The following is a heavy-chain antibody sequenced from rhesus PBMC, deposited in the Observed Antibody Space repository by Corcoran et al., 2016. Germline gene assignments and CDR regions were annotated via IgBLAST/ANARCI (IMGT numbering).Heavy chain of an antibody. V-gene: IGHV4-76*01. CDR3: AREAYSWSRVSYFDY. CDR1: GYSISSGYD. D-gene: IGHD1-1-1*01. Sequence: QVQLQESGPGVVKPSETLSLTCAVSGYSISSGYDWSWIRQPPGTGLAGIGYIYGSSGSTNYNPSLKNRVTISKDTSKSQFSLKLSSVTAADTAVYYCAREAYSWSRVSYFDYWGQGVLVTVSS. J-gene: IGHJ4*01. CDR2: IYGSSGST.